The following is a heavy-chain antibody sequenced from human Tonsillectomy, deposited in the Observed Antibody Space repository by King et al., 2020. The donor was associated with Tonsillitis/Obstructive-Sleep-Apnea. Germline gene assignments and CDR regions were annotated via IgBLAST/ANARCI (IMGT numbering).Heavy chain of an antibody. J-gene: IGHJ4*02. CDR2: IKQDGSEK. V-gene: IGHV3-7*03. CDR3: ARDPWYGVDGDY. CDR1: GFTFSSYW. Sequence: VQLVQSGGGLVQPGGSLRLSCAASGFTFSSYWMSWVRQAPGKGLEWVANIKQDGSEKYYVDSVKGRFTISRDNAKNSLYLQMNSLRAEDTAVYYCARDPWYGVDGDYWAREPWSPSPQ. D-gene: IGHD5-12*01.